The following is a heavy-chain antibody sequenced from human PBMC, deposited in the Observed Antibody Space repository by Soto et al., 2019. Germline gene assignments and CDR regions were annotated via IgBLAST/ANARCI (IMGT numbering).Heavy chain of an antibody. J-gene: IGHJ4*02. CDR2: ISGYNGNT. V-gene: IGHV1-18*04. D-gene: IGHD3-22*01. CDR3: ARVDYYDSSGYYGY. Sequence: QVQLVQSGAEVKKPGASVKVSCKASGYTFTIYGISWVRQAPGQGLEWMGWISGYNGNTDYAQNLQDRVTLTTDASTSSGYMALRSLRSDDTAVYYCARVDYYDSSGYYGYWGQGTLITVSS. CDR1: GYTFTIYG.